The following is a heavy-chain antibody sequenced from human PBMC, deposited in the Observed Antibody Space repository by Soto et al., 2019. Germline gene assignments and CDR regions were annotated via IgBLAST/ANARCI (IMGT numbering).Heavy chain of an antibody. D-gene: IGHD6-13*01. CDR1: GFTFSNSW. J-gene: IGHJ4*02. CDR2: INKDGSST. V-gene: IGHV3-74*01. Sequence: EVQLVESGGGLVQPGGSLRLSCAASGFTFSNSWMHWVRQVPGKGLVWVSHINKDGSSTTYASSVKGRFTISRDNAKSTLNLQMDSLRVDDTAVYYCVCDRTAASADYWGQGTLVSVSS. CDR3: VCDRTAASADY.